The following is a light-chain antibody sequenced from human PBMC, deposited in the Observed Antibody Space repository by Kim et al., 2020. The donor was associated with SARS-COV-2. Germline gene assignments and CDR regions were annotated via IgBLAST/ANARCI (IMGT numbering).Light chain of an antibody. Sequence: PGKTARTTCGGNNIGSKSVPWYQQKPGQAPVLVIYYDSDRPSGIPERFSGSNSGNTATLTISRVEAGDEADYYCQVWDSSSDRHVVFGGGTQLTVL. J-gene: IGLJ2*01. V-gene: IGLV3-21*04. CDR1: NIGSKS. CDR2: YDS. CDR3: QVWDSSSDRHVV.